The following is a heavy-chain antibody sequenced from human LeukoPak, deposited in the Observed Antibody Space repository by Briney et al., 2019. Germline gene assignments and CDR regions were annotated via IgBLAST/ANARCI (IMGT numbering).Heavy chain of an antibody. V-gene: IGHV6-1*01. CDR2: TYYRSKWYN. J-gene: IGHJ4*02. CDR3: ASGWTSFDY. D-gene: IGHD3/OR15-3a*01. Sequence: SQTLSLTCAISGDSVSSNSDGWNWIRQSPSRGLEWLGRTYYRSKWYNDYAVSVKSRITINPDTSKNQFSLQLNSVTPEDTAVYYCASGWTSFDYWGQGTLVTVSS. CDR1: GDSVSSNSDG.